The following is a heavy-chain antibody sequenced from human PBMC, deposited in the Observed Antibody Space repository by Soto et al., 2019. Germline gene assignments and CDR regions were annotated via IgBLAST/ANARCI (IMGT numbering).Heavy chain of an antibody. CDR1: GFSLSNARMG. CDR2: IFSNDEK. J-gene: IGHJ4*02. Sequence: QVTLKESGPVLVKPTETLTLTCTVSGFSLSNARMGVSWILQPPGKALEWLAHIFSNDEKSYSTSLKSRLTISKDTSKSQVVLTMTNMDPVDTATYYCARVPSYYDFWSGYYDYWGQGTLVTVSS. V-gene: IGHV2-26*01. CDR3: ARVPSYYDFWSGYYDY. D-gene: IGHD3-3*01.